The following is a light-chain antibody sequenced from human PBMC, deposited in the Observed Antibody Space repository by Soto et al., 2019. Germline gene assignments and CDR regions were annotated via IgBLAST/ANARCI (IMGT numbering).Light chain of an antibody. CDR3: LQDYNFPWT. CDR2: EAS. J-gene: IGKJ1*01. Sequence: DIQMTQSPSSLSASVGDRVTITCRASQGIRHYLAWYQQKPGKVPKLLIYEASNLQSGVPSRFRGGGSGTEFTLTISSLQPEDFATYYCLQDYNFPWTFGQGTKVEIK. CDR1: QGIRHY. V-gene: IGKV1-27*01.